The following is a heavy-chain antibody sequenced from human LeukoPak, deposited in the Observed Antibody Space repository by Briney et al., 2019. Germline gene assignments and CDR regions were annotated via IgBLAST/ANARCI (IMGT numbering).Heavy chain of an antibody. J-gene: IGHJ4*02. Sequence: SETLSLTCTVSGGSISSYYWSWIRQPPGKGLEWIGYIYYSGSTNYNPSLKSRVTISVDTSKNQFSLKLSSVTAADTAVYYCARGFPGIPWTNFDYWGQGTLVTVSS. D-gene: IGHD3/OR15-3a*01. V-gene: IGHV4-59*01. CDR1: GGSISSYY. CDR2: IYYSGST. CDR3: ARGFPGIPWTNFDY.